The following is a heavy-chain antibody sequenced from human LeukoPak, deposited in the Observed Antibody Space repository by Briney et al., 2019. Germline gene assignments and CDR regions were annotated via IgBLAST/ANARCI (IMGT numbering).Heavy chain of an antibody. J-gene: IGHJ4*02. CDR1: GGSISSSSYY. Sequence: SETLSLTCTVSGGSISSSSYYWGWIRQPPGKGLEWIGSIYYSGSTYYNPSLKSRVTISVDTSKNQFSLKLSSVTAADTAVYYCARAGSSDWYVDYWGQGTLVTVSS. D-gene: IGHD6-19*01. CDR3: ARAGSSDWYVDY. V-gene: IGHV4-39*01. CDR2: IYYSGST.